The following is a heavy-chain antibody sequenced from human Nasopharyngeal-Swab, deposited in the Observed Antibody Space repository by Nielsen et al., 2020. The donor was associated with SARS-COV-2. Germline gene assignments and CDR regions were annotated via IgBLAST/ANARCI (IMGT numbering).Heavy chain of an antibody. J-gene: IGHJ3*02. CDR2: ISSSSSYI. CDR3: ARDHVLPDAFDI. CDR1: GFTFSSYS. Sequence: GESLKISCAASGFTFSSYSMNWVRQAPGEGLEWVSSISSSSSYIYYADSVKGRFTISRDNAKNSLYLQMNSLRAEDTAVYYCARDHVLPDAFDIWGQGTMVTVSS. D-gene: IGHD3-10*01. V-gene: IGHV3-21*01.